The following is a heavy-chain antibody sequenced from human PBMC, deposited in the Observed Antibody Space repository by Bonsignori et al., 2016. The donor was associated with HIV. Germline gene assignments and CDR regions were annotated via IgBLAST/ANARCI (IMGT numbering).Heavy chain of an antibody. CDR3: TREVIHCSGGSCYSVNWFDH. Sequence: QVQLLQSGAEVKKPGSSVRVSCKASGDSFKTYVLTWVRQAPGHGLEWMGGILPSYGRTNYAQRFQGRVTITADESTNTVYMELSRLRSEDTAVYYCTREVIHCSGGSCYSVNWFDHWGQG. D-gene: IGHD2-15*01. V-gene: IGHV1-69*12. CDR1: GDSFKTYV. CDR2: ILPSYGRT. J-gene: IGHJ5*02.